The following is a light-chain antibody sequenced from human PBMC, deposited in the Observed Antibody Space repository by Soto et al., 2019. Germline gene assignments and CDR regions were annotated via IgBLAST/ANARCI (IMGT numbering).Light chain of an antibody. V-gene: IGLV2-23*01. Sequence: QSALTQPASVSGSPGQSITISCTVTGSDVRTYNLVSWYQQHPGKVPKLIIYEASKRPSGVSNRFSGSQPGNTASLTVSGLRAEDEADYYCCSYAGDKLYVFGSGTKVTVL. CDR1: GSDVRTYNL. CDR2: EAS. CDR3: CSYAGDKLYV. J-gene: IGLJ1*01.